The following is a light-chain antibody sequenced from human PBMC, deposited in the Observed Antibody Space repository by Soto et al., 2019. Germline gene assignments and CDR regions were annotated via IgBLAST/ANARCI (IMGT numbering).Light chain of an antibody. CDR1: QSVLYSSNNKNY. Sequence: DIVMTQSPDSLAVSLGERATINCKSSQSVLYSSNNKNYLAWYQQRPGQPPKLLIHWASTRQSGVPDRFSGRGSGTDFTLTIRSLQAEDVAVYYCQQYFGTSTTFGGGTKVEIK. V-gene: IGKV4-1*01. CDR2: WAS. J-gene: IGKJ4*01. CDR3: QQYFGTSTT.